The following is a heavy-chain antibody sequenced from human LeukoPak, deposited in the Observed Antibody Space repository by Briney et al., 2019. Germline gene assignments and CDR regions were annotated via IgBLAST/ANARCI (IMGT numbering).Heavy chain of an antibody. V-gene: IGHV4-39*01. J-gene: IGHJ4*02. CDR2: IYYSGST. CDR3: ARQGYCSSTSCYNGPFDY. D-gene: IGHD2-2*02. Sequence: TSETLSLTCTVSGGSISSSSYYWGWIRQPPGKGLERIGSIYYSGSTYYNPSPKSRVTISVDTSKNQFSLKLSSVTAADTAVYYCARQGYCSSTSCYNGPFDYWGQGTLVTVSS. CDR1: GGSISSSSYY.